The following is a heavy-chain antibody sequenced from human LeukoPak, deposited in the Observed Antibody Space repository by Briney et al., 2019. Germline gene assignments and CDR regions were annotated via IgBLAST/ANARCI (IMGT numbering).Heavy chain of an antibody. CDR3: ARNDYYSADY. J-gene: IGHJ4*02. V-gene: IGHV4-59*01. Sequence: SETLSLTCTVSGGSISSYYWSWIRQPPGKGLEWIAHIHYSGNTNYNHSLTSRVTISIDTSKNQFSLKLNSVTAADTAVYHCARNDYYSADYWGQGTLVTVSS. D-gene: IGHD3-22*01. CDR2: IHYSGNT. CDR1: GGSISSYY.